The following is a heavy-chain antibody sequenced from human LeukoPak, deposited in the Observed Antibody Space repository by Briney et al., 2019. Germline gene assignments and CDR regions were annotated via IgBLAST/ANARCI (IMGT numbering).Heavy chain of an antibody. V-gene: IGHV1-18*01. J-gene: IGHJ4*02. D-gene: IGHD3-3*01. CDR2: ISVYNGNT. Sequence: ASVKVSCKASGYTFTSYGISWVRQAPGQGLEWMGWISVYNGNTNYAQKLQSRVTMTTVTSTSTAYMELRSRRSDDAAVYYCARGYDFWSDWGQGTLVTVSS. CDR3: ARGYDFWSD. CDR1: GYTFTSYG.